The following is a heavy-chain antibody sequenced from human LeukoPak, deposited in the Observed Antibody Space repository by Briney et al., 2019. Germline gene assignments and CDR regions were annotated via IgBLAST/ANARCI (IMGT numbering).Heavy chain of an antibody. Sequence: ASVKVSCKLSGYTLTEVPVAWVRQAPGKGLEWMGGFDPEYGETVYTQKFQGRFTMTEDTSADTAYMELSSLKSEDTAVYYCTTEGHDYWGQGTLVTVSS. CDR1: GYTLTEVP. CDR3: TTEGHDY. J-gene: IGHJ4*02. CDR2: FDPEYGET. V-gene: IGHV1-24*01.